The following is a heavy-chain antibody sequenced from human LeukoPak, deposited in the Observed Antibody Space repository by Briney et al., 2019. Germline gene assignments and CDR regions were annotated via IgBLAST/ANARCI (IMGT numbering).Heavy chain of an antibody. Sequence: NTSETLSLTCTVSGGSISSGGYYWSWIRQHPGKGLEWIGYIYYSGSTYYNPSLKSRVTISVDTSKNQFSLKLSSVTAADTAVYYCARVWAATADYWGQGTLVTVSS. CDR3: ARVWAATADY. V-gene: IGHV4-31*03. J-gene: IGHJ4*02. D-gene: IGHD2-15*01. CDR2: IYYSGST. CDR1: GGSISSGGYY.